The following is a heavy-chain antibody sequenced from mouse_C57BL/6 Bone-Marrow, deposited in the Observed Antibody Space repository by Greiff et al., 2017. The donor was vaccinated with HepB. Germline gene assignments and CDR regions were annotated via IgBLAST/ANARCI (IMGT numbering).Heavy chain of an antibody. J-gene: IGHJ1*03. CDR3: TLIYDYGSSYWYFDV. CDR2: IDPENGDT. D-gene: IGHD1-1*01. V-gene: IGHV14-4*01. CDR1: GFNIKDDY. Sequence: LVESGAELVRPGASVKLSCTASGFNIKDDYMHWVKQRPEQGLEWIGWIDPENGDTEYASKFQGKATITADTSSNTAYLQLSSLTSEDTAVYYCTLIYDYGSSYWYFDVWGTGTTVTVSS.